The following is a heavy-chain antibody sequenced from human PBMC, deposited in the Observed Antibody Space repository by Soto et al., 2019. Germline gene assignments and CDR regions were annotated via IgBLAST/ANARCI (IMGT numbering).Heavy chain of an antibody. Sequence: GXSVKVSCKASVDTFSNSIISWVRQAPGQGLEWMGGLIPMFDITNSAQNLQGRLTIIADESTSTAYMELSRPTSEDTAVYYCARAPILATETMHENHFDFWGQGTLVTVSS. D-gene: IGHD1-26*01. J-gene: IGHJ4*02. CDR1: VDTFSNSI. CDR2: LIPMFDIT. CDR3: ARAPILATETMHENHFDF. V-gene: IGHV1-69*13.